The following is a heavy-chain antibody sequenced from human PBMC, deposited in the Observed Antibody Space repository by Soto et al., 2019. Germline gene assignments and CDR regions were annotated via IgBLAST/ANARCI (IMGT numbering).Heavy chain of an antibody. CDR3: AKLSCTSSTCYFPGWFDP. CDR1: GDSVSGGDSF. D-gene: IGHD2-2*01. CDR2: VYYSGSS. V-gene: IGHV4-30-4*01. J-gene: IGHJ5*02. Sequence: TLSLPCPVSGDSVSGGDSFWSWIRQPPGKALEWIANVYYSGSSYYNPSLKSPLTISVDTTKNQFSLQLKSMTAADTAVYYCAKLSCTSSTCYFPGWFDPWGQGTLVTVSS.